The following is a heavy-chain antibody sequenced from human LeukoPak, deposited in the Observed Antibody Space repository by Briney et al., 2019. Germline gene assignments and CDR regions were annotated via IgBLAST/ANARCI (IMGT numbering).Heavy chain of an antibody. V-gene: IGHV4-59*12. Sequence: PSETLSLTCTVSGGSISSYYWSWIRQPPGKGLEWIGYIYYSGSTNYNPSLKSRVTISVDTSKNQFSLKLSSVTAADTAVYYCARTTYLGAGTPYYFDYWGQGTLVTVSS. J-gene: IGHJ4*02. CDR2: IYYSGST. D-gene: IGHD2/OR15-2a*01. CDR3: ARTTYLGAGTPYYFDY. CDR1: GGSISSYY.